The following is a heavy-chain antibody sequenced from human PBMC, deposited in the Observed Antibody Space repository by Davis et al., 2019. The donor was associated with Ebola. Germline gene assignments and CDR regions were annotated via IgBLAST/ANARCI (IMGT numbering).Heavy chain of an antibody. CDR3: AKDQEQWLVLGMDV. J-gene: IGHJ6*02. D-gene: IGHD6-19*01. Sequence: GGSLRLSCAASGFTVSSNYMSWVRQAPGKGLEWVSVIYSGGSTYYADSVKGRFTISRDNSKNTLYLQMNSLRAEDTAVYYCAKDQEQWLVLGMDVWGQGTTVTVSS. V-gene: IGHV3-53*01. CDR2: IYSGGST. CDR1: GFTVSSNY.